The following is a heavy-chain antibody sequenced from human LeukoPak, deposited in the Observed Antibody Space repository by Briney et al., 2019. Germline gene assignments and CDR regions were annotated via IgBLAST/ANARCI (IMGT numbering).Heavy chain of an antibody. CDR1: GFTFSTYS. V-gene: IGHV3-23*01. J-gene: IGHJ4*02. CDR2: ISGSGGTT. D-gene: IGHD3-22*01. CDR3: AKGYYYDSSGYFVY. Sequence: GGSLRLSCAASGFTFSTYSMHWVRQAPGKGLEWVSTISGSGGTTYYADSVKGRFTISRDNSKNTLYLQMNSLRAEDTAVYYCAKGYYYDSSGYFVYWGQGTLVTVSS.